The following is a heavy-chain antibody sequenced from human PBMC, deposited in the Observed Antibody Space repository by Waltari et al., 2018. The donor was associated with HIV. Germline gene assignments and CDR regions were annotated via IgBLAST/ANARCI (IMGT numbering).Heavy chain of an antibody. D-gene: IGHD6-19*01. CDR2: INSDGSST. CDR3: ARAPYSSGWSPDY. J-gene: IGHJ4*02. V-gene: IGHV3-74*01. CDR1: RFTFSSYW. Sequence: EVQLVESGGGLVQPGGSLRLSCAASRFTFSSYWMHWVRQPPGKGLVWVSRINSDGSSTSYADSVKGRFTISRDNAKNTLYLQMRSLGAEDTAVYYCARAPYSSGWSPDYWGQGTLVTVSS.